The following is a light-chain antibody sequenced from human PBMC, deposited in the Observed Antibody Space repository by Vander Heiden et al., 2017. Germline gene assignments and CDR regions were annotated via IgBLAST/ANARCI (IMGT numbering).Light chain of an antibody. Sequence: QPVLTPPPSVSAAPGQKVSISCSGSSSDIGDNTLSWYQQLPGTAPKLLIYENNKRPSGIPDRFSGSKSGTSATLVITGLQTGDEADYYCGTWDSSLTGVFGTGTKVTVL. CDR3: GTWDSSLTGV. CDR2: ENN. V-gene: IGLV1-51*01. J-gene: IGLJ1*01. CDR1: SSDIGDNT.